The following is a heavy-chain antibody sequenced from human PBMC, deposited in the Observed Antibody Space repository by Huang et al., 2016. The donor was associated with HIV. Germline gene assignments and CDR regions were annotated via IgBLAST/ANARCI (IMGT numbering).Heavy chain of an antibody. CDR3: ARLPGSITMIRGVITDPY. Sequence: QLQLQESGPGLVKPSETLSLTCTVSGGSIRSDNYYWGWIRQPPGKGLEWIGSIYYKGITYYNPSLKSRVTITVDTSKNQFSLKMRSVTAADTAVYYCARLPGSITMIRGVITDPYWGQGTLVTVSS. V-gene: IGHV4-39*01. J-gene: IGHJ4*02. CDR2: IYYKGIT. D-gene: IGHD3-10*01. CDR1: GGSIRSDNYY.